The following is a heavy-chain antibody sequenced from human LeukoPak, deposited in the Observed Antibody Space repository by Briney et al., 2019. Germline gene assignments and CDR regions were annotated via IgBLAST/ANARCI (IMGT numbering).Heavy chain of an antibody. CDR3: ARHLVVSLYYYYGMDV. V-gene: IGHV4-59*08. D-gene: IGHD2-15*01. Sequence: SETLSLTCTVSGDSIGSYYWSWIRQPPGKGLEWIGYIYYSGSTNYNPSLKSRVTISVDTSKNQFSLKLSSVTAADTAVYYCARHLVVSLYYYYGMDVWGQGTTVTVSS. J-gene: IGHJ6*02. CDR2: IYYSGST. CDR1: GDSIGSYY.